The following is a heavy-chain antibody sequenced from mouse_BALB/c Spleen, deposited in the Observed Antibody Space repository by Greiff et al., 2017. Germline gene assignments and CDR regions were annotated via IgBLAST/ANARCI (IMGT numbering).Heavy chain of an antibody. Sequence: EVNVVESGGGLVQPGGSLKLSCAASGFDFSRYWMSWVRQAPGKGLEWIGEINPDSSTIYYTPSLKDKFIISRDNAKNTLYLQMSKVRSEDTALYYCARGGYFDYWGQGTTLTVSS. J-gene: IGHJ2*01. CDR2: INPDSSTI. CDR1: GFDFSRYW. CDR3: ARGGYFDY. V-gene: IGHV4-1*02.